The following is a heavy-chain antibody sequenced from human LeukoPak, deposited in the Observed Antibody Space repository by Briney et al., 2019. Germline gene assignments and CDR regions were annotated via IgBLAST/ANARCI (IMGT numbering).Heavy chain of an antibody. V-gene: IGHV4-39*01. Sequence: TSETLSLTCTVSGGSISSSSYYWGWIRQPPGKGLEWIGSIYYSGSTYYNPSLKSRVTISVDTSKNQFSLKLSSVTAADTAVYYCARRVRDGYNPYYFDYWGQGTLVTVSS. CDR1: GGSISSSSYY. CDR2: IYYSGST. D-gene: IGHD5-24*01. J-gene: IGHJ4*02. CDR3: ARRVRDGYNPYYFDY.